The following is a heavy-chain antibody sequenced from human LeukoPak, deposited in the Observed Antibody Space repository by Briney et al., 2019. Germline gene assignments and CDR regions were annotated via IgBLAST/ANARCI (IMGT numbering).Heavy chain of an antibody. J-gene: IGHJ6*03. CDR3: ARAIRCAKIASRYYFYYMDV. CDR2: IIPIFGTT. Sequence: ASVKVSCKASGCTFSTYAITWVRQAPGQGLEWMGGIIPIFGTTNYAQKFQGRVTITADKSTSTAYMELSSLRSEDTAVYYCARAIRCAKIASRYYFYYMDVWGKGTTVTVSS. CDR1: GCTFSTYA. D-gene: IGHD4-17*01. V-gene: IGHV1-69*06.